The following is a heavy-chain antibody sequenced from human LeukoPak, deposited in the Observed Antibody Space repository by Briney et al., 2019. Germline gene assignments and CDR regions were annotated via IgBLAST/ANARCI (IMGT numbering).Heavy chain of an antibody. V-gene: IGHV1-18*01. CDR1: GYTFNSYG. CDR2: ISAYNGNT. Sequence: ASVKVSCKASGYTFNSYGISWVRQAPGQGPEWMGWISAYNGNTNYAQKFQGRVTMTTDTSTSTAYMELRSLRSEDTAVYYCARDHPTNVWFDPWGQGTLVTVSS. J-gene: IGHJ5*02. CDR3: ARDHPTNVWFDP. D-gene: IGHD2-8*01.